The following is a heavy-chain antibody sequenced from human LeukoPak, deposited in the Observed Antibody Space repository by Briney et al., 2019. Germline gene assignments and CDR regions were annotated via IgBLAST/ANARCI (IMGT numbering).Heavy chain of an antibody. CDR1: GDSLSNSY. CDR3: ARYQVAADYYFDL. Sequence: TSETLSLTCTVSGDSLSNSYWSWIRQPPGKGLEWIGYMYYSGATNYNPSLRSRATISVETSKNQFSLKLTSVTVADTAVYYCARYQVAADYYFDLRGQGTLVTVSS. D-gene: IGHD2-15*01. J-gene: IGHJ4*02. CDR2: MYYSGAT. V-gene: IGHV4-59*01.